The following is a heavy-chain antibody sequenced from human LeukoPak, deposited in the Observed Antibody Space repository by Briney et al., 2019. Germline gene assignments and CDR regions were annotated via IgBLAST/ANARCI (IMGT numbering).Heavy chain of an antibody. D-gene: IGHD2-8*02. J-gene: IGHJ6*03. CDR2: INRNGGST. CDR1: GFTFDDYG. CDR3: ARSPPGGSYYYYYMDV. V-gene: IGHV3-20*04. Sequence: PGGSLRLSCAASGFTFDDYGMSWVRQAPGKGLEWVSGINRNGGSTGYADSVKGRFTISRDNAKNSLYLQMNSLRAEDTALYYCARSPPGGSYYYYYMDVWGKGTTVTVSS.